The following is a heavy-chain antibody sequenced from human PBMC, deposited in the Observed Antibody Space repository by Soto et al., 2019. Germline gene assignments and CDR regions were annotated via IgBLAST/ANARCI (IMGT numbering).Heavy chain of an antibody. CDR2: IIPIFGTA. D-gene: IGHD6-6*01. Sequence: QVQLVQSGAEVKKPGSSVKVSCNASGGTFSSYAISWGRQAPGQGLEWMGGIIPIFGTANYAQKFQGRVKINADESTSTAYMELSSLRSEDTAVYYCARVGAARPLTGYYYYGMDVWGQGTTVTVSS. CDR3: ARVGAARPLTGYYYYGMDV. J-gene: IGHJ6*02. V-gene: IGHV1-69*01. CDR1: GGTFSSYA.